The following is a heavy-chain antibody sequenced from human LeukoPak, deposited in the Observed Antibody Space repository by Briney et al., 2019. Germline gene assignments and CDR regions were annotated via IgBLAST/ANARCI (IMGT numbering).Heavy chain of an antibody. V-gene: IGHV1-2*06. J-gene: IGHJ4*02. CDR2: INPNSGGT. CDR1: GYTFTGYY. D-gene: IGHD4-17*01. CDR3: ARLEEVTSFDY. Sequence: ASVKVSCKASGYTFTGYYMHWVRQAPGQGLEWMGRINPNSGGTNYAQKFQGRVTMTRDTSISTAYMELSRLRSGDTAVYYCARLEEVTSFDYWGQGTLVTVSS.